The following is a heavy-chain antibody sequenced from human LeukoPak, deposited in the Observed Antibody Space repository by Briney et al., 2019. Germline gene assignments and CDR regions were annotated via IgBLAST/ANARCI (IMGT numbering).Heavy chain of an antibody. Sequence: PSETPSLTCTVSGGSISSDYWNWIRQPPGKGLEWIGYMYNGGSIDYNPSLQSRVTISVETSKNQFSLKLSSVTAADTAVYYCARTFSSASYAADSRGQGTLVTVSS. CDR3: ARTFSSASYAADS. CDR1: GGSISSDY. D-gene: IGHD2-2*01. CDR2: MYNGGSI. J-gene: IGHJ4*02. V-gene: IGHV4-59*08.